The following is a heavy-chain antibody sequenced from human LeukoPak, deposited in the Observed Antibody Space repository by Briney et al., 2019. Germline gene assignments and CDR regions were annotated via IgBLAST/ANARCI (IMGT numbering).Heavy chain of an antibody. V-gene: IGHV1-18*01. Sequence: ASVKVSCKASGYTFSRNGVSWVRQAPGQGLEWLGWISAYNGNTNYAQKFQGRVIVTTDKSTSTTYMELRSLTSDDTAVYYCVRRPVEAMGFFDYWGQGTLVTVSS. D-gene: IGHD6-19*01. J-gene: IGHJ4*02. CDR3: VRRPVEAMGFFDY. CDR2: ISAYNGNT. CDR1: GYTFSRNG.